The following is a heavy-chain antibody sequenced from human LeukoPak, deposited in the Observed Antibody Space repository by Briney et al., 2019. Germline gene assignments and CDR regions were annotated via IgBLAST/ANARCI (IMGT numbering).Heavy chain of an antibody. J-gene: IGHJ4*02. CDR1: GFTFRSYG. CDR2: ISGSGGST. V-gene: IGHV3-23*01. CDR3: ARGNWNYGY. D-gene: IGHD1-7*01. Sequence: GGSLRLSCAASGFTFRSYGMSWVRQAPGKGLEWVSAISGSGGSTYYADSVKGRFTISGDNSKNTLYLQMNSLRAEDTAVYYCARGNWNYGYWGQGTLVTVSS.